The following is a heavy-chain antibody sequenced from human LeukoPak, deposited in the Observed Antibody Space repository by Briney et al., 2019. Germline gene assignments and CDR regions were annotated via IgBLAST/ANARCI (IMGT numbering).Heavy chain of an antibody. D-gene: IGHD5-12*01. CDR1: GFTFSSYS. CDR2: ISSSSSYI. Sequence: GVSLRLSCAASGFTFSSYSMNWVRQAPGKGLEWVSSISSSSSYIYYADSVKGRFTISRDNSKNTLYLQMNSLRAEDTAVYYCAKGKRGYDSGLFDYWGQGTLVTVSS. J-gene: IGHJ4*02. CDR3: AKGKRGYDSGLFDY. V-gene: IGHV3-21*01.